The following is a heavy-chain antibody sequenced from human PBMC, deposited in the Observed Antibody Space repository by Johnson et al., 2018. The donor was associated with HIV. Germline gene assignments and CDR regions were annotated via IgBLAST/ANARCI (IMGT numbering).Heavy chain of an antibody. Sequence: VQLVESGGGLVQSGGSLRLSCAASGITVNTNYMSWVRRAPGKGLEWVSVIYSGGNTYYADSVKGRFTISRDNSKNTLYLQMNSLRAEDTAVYYCARGPRQTYHYDSSGYSGAFDIWGQGTMVTVSS. D-gene: IGHD3-22*01. V-gene: IGHV3-66*01. CDR3: ARGPRQTYHYDSSGYSGAFDI. CDR2: IYSGGNT. J-gene: IGHJ3*02. CDR1: GITVNTNY.